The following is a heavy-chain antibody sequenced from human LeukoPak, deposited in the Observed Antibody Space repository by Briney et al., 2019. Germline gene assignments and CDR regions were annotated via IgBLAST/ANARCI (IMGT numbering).Heavy chain of an antibody. D-gene: IGHD3-3*01. CDR3: AKDRVHDYDFWSGRWGVFDY. Sequence: PGGSLRLSCAASGFTFSSYAMSWVRQAPGKGLEWVSAISGSGGSTYYADSVKGRFTISRGNSKNTLYLQMNSLRAEDTAVYYCAKDRVHDYDFWSGRWGVFDYWGQGTLVTVSS. V-gene: IGHV3-23*01. CDR1: GFTFSSYA. CDR2: ISGSGGST. J-gene: IGHJ4*02.